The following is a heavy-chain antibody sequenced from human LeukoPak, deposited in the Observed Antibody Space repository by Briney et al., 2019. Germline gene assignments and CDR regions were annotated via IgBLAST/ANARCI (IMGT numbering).Heavy chain of an antibody. Sequence: ASVKVSCKASGYTFTSYDINWVRQAPGQGLEWMGWINTNTGNPTYAQGFTGRFVFSLDTSVSTAYLQISSLKAEDTAVYYCAREYSSGWPLGGDWGQGTLVTVSS. CDR3: AREYSSGWPLGGD. CDR2: INTNTGNP. V-gene: IGHV7-4-1*02. J-gene: IGHJ4*02. CDR1: GYTFTSYD. D-gene: IGHD6-19*01.